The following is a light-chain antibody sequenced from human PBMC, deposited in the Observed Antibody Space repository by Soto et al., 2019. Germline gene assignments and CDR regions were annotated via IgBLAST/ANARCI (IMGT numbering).Light chain of an antibody. CDR2: GAS. Sequence: EIVLTQSPGTLSLSPGGRATLSCRASQSVSSSYFAWYQQKPGQAPRLVIYGASSRATGIPDRFSGSGSGKDFPLTISRLEPEDFAEYYCQQYGSSRWTFGQGTKVEIK. J-gene: IGKJ1*01. V-gene: IGKV3-20*01. CDR3: QQYGSSRWT. CDR1: QSVSSSY.